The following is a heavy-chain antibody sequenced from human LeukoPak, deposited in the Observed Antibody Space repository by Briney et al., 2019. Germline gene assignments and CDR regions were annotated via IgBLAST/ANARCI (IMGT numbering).Heavy chain of an antibody. D-gene: IGHD3-22*01. CDR1: GFTFSNYE. CDR3: ARRDYDSSGIDI. Sequence: QPGGSLRLSCAASGFTFSNYEMSWVRQAPGKGLEWVSYISSSGSTIFYADSVKGRFTISRDNAKNSLYLQMNSLRAEDTAVYYCARRDYDSSGIDIWGQGTMVTVSS. V-gene: IGHV3-48*03. CDR2: ISSSGSTI. J-gene: IGHJ3*02.